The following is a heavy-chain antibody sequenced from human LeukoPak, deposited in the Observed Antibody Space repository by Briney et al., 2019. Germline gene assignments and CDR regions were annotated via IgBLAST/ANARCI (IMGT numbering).Heavy chain of an antibody. J-gene: IGHJ4*02. Sequence: PGGSLRLSCAASGFSFSSYAMSWVRQAPGKGLEWVSSISGSGDNTYYAESVKGRFTISRDNSKNTLFLQMNSLRAEDTAVFYCAKLSEYTTGWFFDFWAQGTLVTVSS. CDR3: AKLSEYTTGWFFDF. CDR2: ISGSGDNT. V-gene: IGHV3-23*01. D-gene: IGHD6-19*01. CDR1: GFSFSSYA.